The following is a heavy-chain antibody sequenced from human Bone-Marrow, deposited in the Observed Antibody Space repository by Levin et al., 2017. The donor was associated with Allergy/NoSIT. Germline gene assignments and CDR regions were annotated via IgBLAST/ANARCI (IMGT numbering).Heavy chain of an antibody. J-gene: IGHJ4*02. Sequence: GESLKISCVAYGFSFSRYWMHWVRQVPGKGLMWVARIRDDGASTYYVDSVKGRFTISRDNAKNTLYLQMNGLRAEDTATYYCVRLMSVTRDESFWGQGTRVTVSS. CDR2: IRDDGAST. CDR1: GFSFSRYW. CDR3: VRLMSVTRDESF. V-gene: IGHV3-74*01. D-gene: IGHD5-24*01.